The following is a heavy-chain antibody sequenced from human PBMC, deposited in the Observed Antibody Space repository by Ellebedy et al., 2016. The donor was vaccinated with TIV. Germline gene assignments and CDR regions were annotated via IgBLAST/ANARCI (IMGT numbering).Heavy chain of an antibody. Sequence: AASVKVSCKASGYTFTGYYMHWVRQAPGQGLEWMGWINPNSGGTNYAQKFQGRVTMTRDTSISTAYMELSRLRSDDTAVYYCATGYSSSWYELSAFDIWGQGTMVTVSS. D-gene: IGHD6-13*01. CDR2: INPNSGGT. J-gene: IGHJ3*02. CDR1: GYTFTGYY. V-gene: IGHV1-2*02. CDR3: ATGYSSSWYELSAFDI.